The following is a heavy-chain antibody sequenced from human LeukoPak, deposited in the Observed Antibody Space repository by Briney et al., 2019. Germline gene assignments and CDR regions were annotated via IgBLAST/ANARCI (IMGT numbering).Heavy chain of an antibody. Sequence: SETLSLTCTVSGGSISSYYWSWIRQPPGKGLEWIGYIYYSGSTNYNPSLKSRVTISVDTSKNQFSLKLSSVTAADTAVYYCARLYCSGGSCYSRGLVGWFDPWGQGTLVTVSS. J-gene: IGHJ5*02. CDR2: IYYSGST. V-gene: IGHV4-59*08. D-gene: IGHD2-15*01. CDR3: ARLYCSGGSCYSRGLVGWFDP. CDR1: GGSISSYY.